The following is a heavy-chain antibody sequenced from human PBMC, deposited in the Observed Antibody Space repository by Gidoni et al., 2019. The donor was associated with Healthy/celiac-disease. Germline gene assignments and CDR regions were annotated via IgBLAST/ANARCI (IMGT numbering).Heavy chain of an antibody. CDR3: AKAVRYFDWLER. V-gene: IGHV3-23*01. Sequence: VQLLESGGGLVQPGGSLRLSCADSGFSYSSYAMSWVRQAPGQGMEGVSGISCSGGSTYYADSVKGRFTISRANSKNTLYLQMNSLRAEDTAVYYCAKAVRYFDWLERWGQGTLVTVSS. CDR2: ISCSGGST. J-gene: IGHJ4*02. CDR1: GFSYSSYA. D-gene: IGHD3-9*01.